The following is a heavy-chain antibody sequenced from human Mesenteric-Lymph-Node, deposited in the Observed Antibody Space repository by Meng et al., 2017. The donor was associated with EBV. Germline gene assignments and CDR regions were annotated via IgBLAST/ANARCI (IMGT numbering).Heavy chain of an antibody. CDR3: ARVRSSGSGLIRNYFDY. Sequence: QVQLQQWGVGLLKPAETLSLSCAVYGGSFNDYYWIWIRQAPGKGLEWIGEINHIRSVYYNPSLKSRVTISVDTSNNQISLRLTSVTAADTAIYYCARVRSSGSGLIRNYFDYWGQGTLVTVSS. D-gene: IGHD6-19*01. V-gene: IGHV4-34*02. CDR1: GGSFNDYY. CDR2: INHIRSV. J-gene: IGHJ4*02.